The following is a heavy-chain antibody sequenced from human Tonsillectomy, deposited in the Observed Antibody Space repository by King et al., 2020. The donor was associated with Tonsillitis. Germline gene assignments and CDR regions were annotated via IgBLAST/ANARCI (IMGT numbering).Heavy chain of an antibody. CDR1: GGSISSGGYS. CDR3: ARVGLLFGFDP. J-gene: IGHJ5*02. CDR2: ISHSGST. D-gene: IGHD3/OR15-3a*01. V-gene: IGHV4-30-2*01. Sequence: QLQESASRLVKPSQTLSLTCAVSGGSISSGGYSWSWIRQPPGKGLEYIGYISHSGSTHYNPSLKSRVTISADRSKHQFSLTLSSVTAADTAVYLCARVGLLFGFDPGGQGTLVTVSS.